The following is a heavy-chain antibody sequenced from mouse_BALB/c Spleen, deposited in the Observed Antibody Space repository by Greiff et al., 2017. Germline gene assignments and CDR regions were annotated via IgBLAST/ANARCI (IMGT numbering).Heavy chain of an antibody. V-gene: IGHV5-6*01. D-gene: IGHD2-4*01. CDR3: ARLYDYDTWFAY. J-gene: IGHJ3*01. Sequence: EVQRVESGGDLVKPGGSLKLSCAASGFTFSSYGMSWVRQTPDKRLEWVATISSGGSYTYYPDSVKGRFTISRDNAKNTLYLQMSSLKSEDTAMYYCARLYDYDTWFAYWGQGTLVTVSA. CDR1: GFTFSSYG. CDR2: ISSGGSYT.